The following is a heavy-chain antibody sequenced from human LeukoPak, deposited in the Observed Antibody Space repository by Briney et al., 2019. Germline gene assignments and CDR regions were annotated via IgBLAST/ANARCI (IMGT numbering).Heavy chain of an antibody. CDR1: GYTFTGYY. V-gene: IGHV1-2*02. CDR2: INPNSGGT. CDR3: ARDGELAVAGPGSAFDI. Sequence: ASVKVSCKASGYTFTGYYMHWVRPAPGQGLEWMGWINPNSGGTNYAQKFQGRVTMTRDTSISTAYLELSRLTSDDTAVYYCARDGELAVAGPGSAFDIWGQGTMVTVSS. D-gene: IGHD6-19*01. J-gene: IGHJ3*02.